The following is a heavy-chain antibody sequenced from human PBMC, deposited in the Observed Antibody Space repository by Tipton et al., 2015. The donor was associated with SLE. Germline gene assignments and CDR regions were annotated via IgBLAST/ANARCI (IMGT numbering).Heavy chain of an antibody. V-gene: IGHV4-39*01. CDR2: MFYSGST. D-gene: IGHD4-23*01. CDR3: VRQAGGY. CDR1: GGSISSSTYY. Sequence: TLSLTCTVSGGSISSSTYYWGWIRQPPGKGLEWIGSMFYSGSTYYNPSLKSRATISVDTSKNQFSLKLSSVTAADTAVYYCVRQAGGYWGQGTLVTVSS. J-gene: IGHJ4*02.